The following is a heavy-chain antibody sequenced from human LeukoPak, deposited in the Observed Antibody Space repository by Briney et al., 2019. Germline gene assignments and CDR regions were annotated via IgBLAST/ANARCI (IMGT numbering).Heavy chain of an antibody. CDR2: ISGSDGFT. CDR3: AKCLYGEYGEHYFDD. D-gene: IGHD4-17*01. V-gene: IGHV3-23*01. Sequence: GGSLRLSCAASGFTFSNYAMSWVRQAPGKGLEWVSAISGSDGFTYYADSVMGRFTISRDNSKNMLYLQMNSLRAEDTAVYYCAKCLYGEYGEHYFDDWGLGTLVTVSS. J-gene: IGHJ4*02. CDR1: GFTFSNYA.